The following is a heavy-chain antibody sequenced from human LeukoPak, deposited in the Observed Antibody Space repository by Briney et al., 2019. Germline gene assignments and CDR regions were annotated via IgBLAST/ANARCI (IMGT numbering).Heavy chain of an antibody. D-gene: IGHD5-18*01. CDR3: ARMHRYGRC. CDR1: GFDFSSFS. J-gene: IGHJ4*02. CDR2: RKEDRTEE. V-gene: IGHV3-7*01. Sequence: TGGSLRLSCAASGFDFSSFSTSWVRQAPGKGLEWVANRKEDRTEEEYLDSVKGRFTIFRDNAKNSLDLQMNSLRAEDTAVYYCARMHRYGRCWGQGIRVTDSS.